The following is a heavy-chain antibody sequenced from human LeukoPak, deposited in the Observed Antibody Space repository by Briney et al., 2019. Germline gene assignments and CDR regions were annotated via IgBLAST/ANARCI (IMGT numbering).Heavy chain of an antibody. D-gene: IGHD3-10*01. CDR2: FDPEDSET. Sequence: ASVKVSCKVSGYTLTELSMHWVRQAPGKGLEWMGGFDPEDSETIYAQKFEGRVTMTEDTSTDTAYMELTSLRSEDTAVYYCATAENMVRGVISLDPLDSWGQGTLVTVSS. CDR1: GYTLTELS. CDR3: ATAENMVRGVISLDPLDS. V-gene: IGHV1-24*01. J-gene: IGHJ4*02.